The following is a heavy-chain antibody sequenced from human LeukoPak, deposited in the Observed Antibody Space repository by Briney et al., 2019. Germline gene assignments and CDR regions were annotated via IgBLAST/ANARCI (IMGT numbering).Heavy chain of an antibody. J-gene: IGHJ6*03. CDR1: GFTFSSYS. CDR2: ISSSSSYI. D-gene: IGHD4-17*01. CDR3: ARDQGDDYGDYDYYYMDV. Sequence: KSGGSLRLSCAASGFTFSSYSMNWVRQAPGKGLEWVSSISSSSSYIYYADSVKGRFTISRDNAKNSLYLQMNSLRAEDTAVYYCARDQGDDYGDYDYYYMDVWGKGTTVTVSS. V-gene: IGHV3-21*01.